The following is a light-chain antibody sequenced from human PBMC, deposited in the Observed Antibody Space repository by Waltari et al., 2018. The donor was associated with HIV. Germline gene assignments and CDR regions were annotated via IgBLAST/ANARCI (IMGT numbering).Light chain of an antibody. CDR1: QSVGSNY. CDR2: GAS. J-gene: IGKJ1*01. CDR3: QQYINSPPWT. Sequence: LSPGERATLSCRASQSVGSNYLAWYQQKPGQAPRLLIFGASSRATGIPDRFSGSGSGTDFTLTISRLEPEDFAVYFCQQYINSPPWTFGQGTKVEI. V-gene: IGKV3-20*01.